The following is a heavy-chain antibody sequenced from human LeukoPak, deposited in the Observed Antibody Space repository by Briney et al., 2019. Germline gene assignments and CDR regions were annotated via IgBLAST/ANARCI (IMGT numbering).Heavy chain of an antibody. D-gene: IGHD4-17*01. J-gene: IGHJ4*02. CDR2: FYYTGTT. V-gene: IGHV4-59*01. CDR1: GDSTNTYF. Sequence: SETLSLTCTISGDSTNTYFWSWIRQPPGKGLEWNGYFYYTGTTNYNPSLKSRVTISVDTSKNQFSLKVNSVTAADTGVYYCASKSTDHGELRFDYWGQGTLVTVSS. CDR3: ASKSTDHGELRFDY.